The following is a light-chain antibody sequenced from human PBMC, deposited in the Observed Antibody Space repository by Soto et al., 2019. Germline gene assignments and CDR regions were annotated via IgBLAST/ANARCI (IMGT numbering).Light chain of an antibody. CDR1: QSVSRY. CDR2: DAS. J-gene: IGKJ5*01. Sequence: ENVLTQSPATLSLSPGERATLSCRASQSVSRYLDWYQQKPGQALRLLIYDASNRATGIPARFSGSGSGTDFTLTITSLEPEDFAVYYCQQRSRWPITFGQGTRLEIK. V-gene: IGKV3-11*01. CDR3: QQRSRWPIT.